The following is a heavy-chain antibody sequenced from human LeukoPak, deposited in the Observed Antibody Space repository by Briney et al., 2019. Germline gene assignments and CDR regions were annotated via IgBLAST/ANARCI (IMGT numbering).Heavy chain of an antibody. CDR2: INPNSGGT. Sequence: ASVKVSCKASGYTFTGYYMHWVRQAPGQGLEWMGWINPNSGGTNYAQKFQGRVTMTWDTSISTAYMELSRLRSDDTAVYYCARDGAGITMVRGVIIQGYYYYYMDVWGKGTTVTVSS. V-gene: IGHV1-2*02. CDR3: ARDGAGITMVRGVIIQGYYYYYMDV. J-gene: IGHJ6*03. D-gene: IGHD3-10*01. CDR1: GYTFTGYY.